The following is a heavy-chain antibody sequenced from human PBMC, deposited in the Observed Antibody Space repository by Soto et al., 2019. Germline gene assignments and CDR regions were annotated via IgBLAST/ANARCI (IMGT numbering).Heavy chain of an antibody. J-gene: IGHJ4*02. Sequence: LETLSLTCSVSDDSINSDKYYWGWIRQPPGKGLEWIGYIYYSGSTNYNPSLKSRVTISVDTSKNQFSLKLSSVTAADTAVYYCARQSYGSIPVDYWGQGTLVTVSS. CDR1: DDSINSDKYY. V-gene: IGHV4-61*05. CDR2: IYYSGST. D-gene: IGHD5-18*01. CDR3: ARQSYGSIPVDY.